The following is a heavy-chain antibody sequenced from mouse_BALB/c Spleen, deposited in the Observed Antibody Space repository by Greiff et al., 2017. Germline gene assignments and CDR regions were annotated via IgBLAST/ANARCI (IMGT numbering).Heavy chain of an antibody. Sequence: QVQLKQSGPGLVQPSQSLSITCTVSGFSLTSYGVHWVRQSPGKGLEWLGVIWSGGSTDYNAAFISRLSISKDNSKSQVFFKMNSLQANDTAIYYCARDLGDYNPWFAYWGQGTLVTVSA. V-gene: IGHV2-2*02. CDR1: GFSLTSYG. J-gene: IGHJ3*01. D-gene: IGHD2-4*01. CDR3: ARDLGDYNPWFAY. CDR2: IWSGGST.